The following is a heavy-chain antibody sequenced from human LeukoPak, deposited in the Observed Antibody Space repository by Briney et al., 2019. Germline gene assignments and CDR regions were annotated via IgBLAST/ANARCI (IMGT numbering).Heavy chain of an antibody. J-gene: IGHJ4*02. Sequence: SETLSLTCTVSGGSISTYYCSWIWQPPGKGMEWTGYVSYTVTTNYNSSLKSRVTISVDASTNKFPLKLSSVTAADTDVYYCARVGDWNDLVYWGQGTLVTVSS. CDR2: VSYTVTT. D-gene: IGHD1-1*01. CDR3: ARVGDWNDLVY. CDR1: GGSISTYY. V-gene: IGHV4-59*13.